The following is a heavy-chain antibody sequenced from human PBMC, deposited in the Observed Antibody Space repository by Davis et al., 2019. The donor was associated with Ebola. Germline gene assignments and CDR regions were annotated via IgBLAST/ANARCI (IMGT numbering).Heavy chain of an antibody. CDR1: GFTFSSYS. V-gene: IGHV3-21*01. CDR2: ISSSSSYI. J-gene: IGHJ4*02. Sequence: GGSLRLSCAASGFTFSSYSMNWVGKAPGKGREWVSSISSSSSYIYYADSVKGRFTISRDNAKNSLYLQMNSLRAEDTAVYYCARAPHGAVAGSWGQGTLVTVSS. CDR3: ARAPHGAVAGS. D-gene: IGHD6-19*01.